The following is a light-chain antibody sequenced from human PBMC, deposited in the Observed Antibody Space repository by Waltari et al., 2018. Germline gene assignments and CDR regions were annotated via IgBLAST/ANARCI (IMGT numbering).Light chain of an antibody. CDR2: FGS. Sequence: DIVMTQSPLSLPVTPGEPASISCRSSQSLLHSNGYNYLDWYLQKPGQSPQLLIYFGSNRASGVTDRFSGSGSGTDFTLKISRVEAEDVGVYYCMQTLQTPPTFGQGTKEEIK. V-gene: IGKV2-28*01. CDR1: QSLLHSNGYNY. J-gene: IGKJ1*01. CDR3: MQTLQTPPT.